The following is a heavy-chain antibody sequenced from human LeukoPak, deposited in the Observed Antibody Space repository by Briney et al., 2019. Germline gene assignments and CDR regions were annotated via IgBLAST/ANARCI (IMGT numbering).Heavy chain of an antibody. CDR2: MNPNRGNT. D-gene: IGHD2-2*01. J-gene: IGHJ4*02. V-gene: IGHV1-8*01. CDR3: ARVDREEPAATG. CDR1: GYTFTSYD. Sequence: GASVKVSCKASGYTFTSYDINWVRQATGQGLEWMGWMNPNRGNTGYAQKFQGRVTMTRNTSISTAYMELSSLRSEDTAVYYCARVDREEPAATGWGQGTLVTVSS.